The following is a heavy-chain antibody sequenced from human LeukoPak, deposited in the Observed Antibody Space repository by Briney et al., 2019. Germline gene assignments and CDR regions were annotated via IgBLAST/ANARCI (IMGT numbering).Heavy chain of an antibody. CDR3: ARDLESSSWFDWFDP. D-gene: IGHD6-13*01. Sequence: ASAKVSCKASGYTFTGYYMHWVRQAPGQGLEWMGWINPNSGGTNYAQKFQGRVTMTRDTSISTAYMELSRLRSDDTAVYYCARDLESSSWFDWFDPWGQGTLVTVSS. CDR2: INPNSGGT. CDR1: GYTFTGYY. V-gene: IGHV1-2*02. J-gene: IGHJ5*02.